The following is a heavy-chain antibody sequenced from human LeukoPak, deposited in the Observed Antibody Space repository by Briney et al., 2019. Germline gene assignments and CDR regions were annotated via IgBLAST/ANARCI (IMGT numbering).Heavy chain of an antibody. V-gene: IGHV3-7*01. D-gene: IGHD5-12*01. J-gene: IGHJ6*02. CDR1: GFTFSSYW. CDR3: AKNSGYDSGYYYYGMDV. Sequence: PGGSLRLSCAASGFTFSSYWMSWVRQPPGKGLEWVAKIKQDGSEKYYVDSVKGRFTISRDNAKNSLYLQMNSLRAEDTAVYYCAKNSGYDSGYYYYGMDVWGQGTTVTVSS. CDR2: IKQDGSEK.